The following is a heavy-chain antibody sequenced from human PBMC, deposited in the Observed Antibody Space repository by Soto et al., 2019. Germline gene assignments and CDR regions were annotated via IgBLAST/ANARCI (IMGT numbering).Heavy chain of an antibody. D-gene: IGHD1-1*01. CDR3: ARGYTSLSNWNGDRHYYGMDV. V-gene: IGHV4-34*01. J-gene: IGHJ6*02. CDR1: GGSFSGYY. Sequence: QVQLQQWGAGLLKPSESLSLTCAVYGGSFSGYYWSWIRQPPGKGLEWIGEVNHSGSTNYNPSLKSRVTISVATSKNQFSLKLGSVTAEDTAVYYCARGYTSLSNWNGDRHYYGMDVWGQGTTVTVSS. CDR2: VNHSGST.